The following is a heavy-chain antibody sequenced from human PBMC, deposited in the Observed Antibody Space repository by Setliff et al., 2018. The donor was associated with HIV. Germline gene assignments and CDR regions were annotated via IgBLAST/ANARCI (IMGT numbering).Heavy chain of an antibody. Sequence: VASVKVSCKTSGYAFTSYYMHWVRQAPGQGLEWMGVINPSGGSTNYAQKFQGRVTMTGDTSTSTVYMDLSSLRSEDTAVYYCARDGGYSSPYYFHYWGQGTLVTVSS. J-gene: IGHJ4*02. CDR1: GYAFTSYY. D-gene: IGHD5-18*01. CDR3: ARDGGYSSPYYFHY. V-gene: IGHV1-46*01. CDR2: INPSGGST.